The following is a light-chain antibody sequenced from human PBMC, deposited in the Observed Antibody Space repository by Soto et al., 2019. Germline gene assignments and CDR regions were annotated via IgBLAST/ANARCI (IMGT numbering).Light chain of an antibody. CDR1: SSDVGGYNY. J-gene: IGLJ1*01. CDR2: EVT. V-gene: IGLV2-14*01. CDR3: SSYTTRSTYV. Sequence: QSVLTQPASVSGSPGQSITISCTGTSSDVGGYNYVSWYQQFPGNAPKLIIFEVTNRPSGVSNRFSASKSGNTASLTISGLQAEDGADYYCSSYTTRSTYVFGTGTKVTVL.